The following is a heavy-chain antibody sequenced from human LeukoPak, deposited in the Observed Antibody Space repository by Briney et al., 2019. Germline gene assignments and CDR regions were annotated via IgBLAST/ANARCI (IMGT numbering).Heavy chain of an antibody. CDR1: GFTFSSYA. CDR3: ATHLSGWKERDAFDI. CDR2: ISGSGGST. Sequence: QPGGSLRLSCAASGFTFSSYAMSWVRQAPGKGLEWVSAISGSGGSTYYAGSVKGRFTISRDNSKNTLYLQMNSLRAEDTAVYYCATHLSGWKERDAFDIWGQGTMVTVSS. J-gene: IGHJ3*02. D-gene: IGHD1-26*01. V-gene: IGHV3-23*01.